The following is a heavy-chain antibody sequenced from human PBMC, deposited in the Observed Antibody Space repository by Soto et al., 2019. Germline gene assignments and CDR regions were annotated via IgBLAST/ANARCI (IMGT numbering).Heavy chain of an antibody. V-gene: IGHV3-23*01. Sequence: CLIVGLGPAGFRFGESGVESVRQAPGKGPESVSAISGSGGITYYAESVQGRFTISRDNSKNTLYLQMNSLRAEHTAVYYCAKHLGCSGYYIHWFDPWGPRPLVTVSS. CDR1: GFRFGESG. CDR2: ISGSGGIT. CDR3: AKHLGCSGYYIHWFDP. D-gene: IGHD3-22*01. J-gene: IGHJ5*02.